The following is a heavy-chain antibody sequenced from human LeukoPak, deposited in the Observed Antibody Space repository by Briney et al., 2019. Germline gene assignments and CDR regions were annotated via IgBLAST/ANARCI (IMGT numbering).Heavy chain of an antibody. CDR2: ISGSGDST. CDR3: VKGRSADITAAINY. D-gene: IGHD6-25*01. J-gene: IGHJ4*02. CDR1: GFTVINTA. V-gene: IGHV3-23*01. Sequence: PGGSLRLSCAASGFTVINTAMNWVRQGPGKGLEWVSGISGSGDSTYYADSVKGRFTISRDSSNNTLFLQINSLRAADTAADYCVKGRSADITAAINYWGQGTLVTVSS.